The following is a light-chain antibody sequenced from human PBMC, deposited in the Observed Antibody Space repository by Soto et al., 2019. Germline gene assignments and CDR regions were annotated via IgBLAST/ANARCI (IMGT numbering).Light chain of an antibody. Sequence: DIPMTQSPSSLYASVGDRVTITCRASQSISNYLNWYQQKPGKAPNLLIYDASSLLSGVPSRFSGSGSGTDFTLTISSLQPEDFSIYYCQQSDSTPYTFGQGTKLEIK. V-gene: IGKV1-39*01. CDR1: QSISNY. J-gene: IGKJ2*01. CDR3: QQSDSTPYT. CDR2: DAS.